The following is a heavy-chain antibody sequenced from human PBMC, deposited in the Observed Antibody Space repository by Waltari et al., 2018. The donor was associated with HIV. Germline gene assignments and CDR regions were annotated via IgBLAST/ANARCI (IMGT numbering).Heavy chain of an antibody. Sequence: EVQLVESGGGLVKPGGSLRLSCAASGFTFSISWLNWVRPAPGKGLEWIGRILRESEGVTTDYAAPVKGRFIISRDDSKNTLYLQMSSLKSDDTAVYYCSAGCWMTSTDYWGQGTLVTVSS. V-gene: IGHV3-15*01. CDR2: ILRESEGVTT. CDR3: SAGCWMTSTDY. CDR1: GFTFSISW. D-gene: IGHD1-1*01. J-gene: IGHJ4*02.